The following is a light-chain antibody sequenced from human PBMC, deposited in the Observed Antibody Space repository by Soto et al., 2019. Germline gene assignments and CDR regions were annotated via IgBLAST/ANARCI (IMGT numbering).Light chain of an antibody. CDR3: AAWDDSLNGAV. CDR2: RNN. V-gene: IGLV1-44*01. J-gene: IGLJ7*01. Sequence: QSVLTQQPSASGTPGQRVTISCSGSSSNIGSNTVNWYQQLPGTAPKLLIYRNNQRPSGVPDRFSGSESGTSASLAISGLQFEDEAEYYCAAWDDSLNGAVFGGGTQLTVL. CDR1: SSNIGSNT.